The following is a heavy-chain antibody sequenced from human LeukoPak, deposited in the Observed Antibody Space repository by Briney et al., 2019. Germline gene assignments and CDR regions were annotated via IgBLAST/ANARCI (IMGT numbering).Heavy chain of an antibody. Sequence: ASVTVSCKASGYTFTGYYMHWVRQAPGQGLEWMGWINPNSGGTNYAQKFQGWVTMTRDTSISTAYMELSRLRSDDTAVYYCARGPPRSRIAVADTDYWGQGTLVTVSS. CDR3: ARGPPRSRIAVADTDY. CDR2: INPNSGGT. CDR1: GYTFTGYY. V-gene: IGHV1-2*04. D-gene: IGHD6-19*01. J-gene: IGHJ4*02.